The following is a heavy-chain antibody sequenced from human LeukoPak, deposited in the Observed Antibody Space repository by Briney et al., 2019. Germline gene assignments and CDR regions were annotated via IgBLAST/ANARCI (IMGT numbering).Heavy chain of an antibody. Sequence: SVKVSCKATGGTFSSYAISWVRQAPGQGLEWMGGIIPIFGTANYAQKFQGRVTITADKSTSTAYMELSSLRSEDTAVYYCARGQGNSRNYYYYYYMDVWGKGTTVTISS. CDR2: IIPIFGTA. D-gene: IGHD4-23*01. J-gene: IGHJ6*03. CDR1: GGTFSSYA. CDR3: ARGQGNSRNYYYYYYMDV. V-gene: IGHV1-69*06.